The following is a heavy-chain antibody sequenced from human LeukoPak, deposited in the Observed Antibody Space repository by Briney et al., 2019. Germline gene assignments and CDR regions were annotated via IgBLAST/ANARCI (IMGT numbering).Heavy chain of an antibody. CDR1: GGTFSSYA. V-gene: IGHV1-69*13. CDR3: ARGRFGELSYFDY. CDR2: IIPIFTTP. D-gene: IGHD3-10*01. Sequence: SVKVSCKSSGGTFSSYAISWVRQAPGQGLEWMGGIIPIFTTPNYAQRFQDRITITADESTTTAYMELSSLTSEDTALYYCARGRFGELSYFDYWGQGTLVTVSS. J-gene: IGHJ4*02.